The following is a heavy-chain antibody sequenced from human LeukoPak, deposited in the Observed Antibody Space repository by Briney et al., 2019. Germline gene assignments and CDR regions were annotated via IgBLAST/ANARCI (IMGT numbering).Heavy chain of an antibody. D-gene: IGHD3-22*01. CDR2: IYYSGST. CDR3: ARRDYSSGYRDAFDI. V-gene: IGHV4-39*01. J-gene: IGHJ3*02. CDR1: GGSIGSSSYY. Sequence: SETLSLTCTVSGGSIGSSSYYWGWIRQPPGKGLEWIGSIYYSGSTYYNPSLKSRVTISVDTSKNQFSLKLSSVTAADTAVYYCARRDYSSGYRDAFDIWGQGTMVTVSS.